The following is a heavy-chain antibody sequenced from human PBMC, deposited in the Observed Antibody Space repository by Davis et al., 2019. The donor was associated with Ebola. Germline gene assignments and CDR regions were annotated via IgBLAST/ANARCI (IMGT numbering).Heavy chain of an antibody. CDR1: GYTFIGYY. CDR3: ARRSYDFWSGDDY. J-gene: IGHJ4*02. CDR2: INPNSGGT. Sequence: AASVKVSCKASGYTFIGYYVHWLRQAPGQGLEWMGRINPNSGGTDYAQKLQGRVTMTTDTSTSTAYMELRSLRSDDTAVYYCARRSYDFWSGDDYWGQGTLVTVSS. V-gene: IGHV1-2*06. D-gene: IGHD3-3*01.